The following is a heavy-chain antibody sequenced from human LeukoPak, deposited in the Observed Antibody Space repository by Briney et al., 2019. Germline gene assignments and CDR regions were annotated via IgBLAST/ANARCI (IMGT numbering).Heavy chain of an antibody. D-gene: IGHD2/OR15-2a*01. Sequence: SETLSLTCAVSGYSINGAYYWGWVRQPPGKGLEWIGSISHSGSTYYSPSLKSRVTISVDTAKNTFSLNLSSVTAADTAVYYCGRRRILEYCNSCNCRAYFDYWGQGAPVTVSS. CDR1: GYSINGAYY. J-gene: IGHJ4*02. V-gene: IGHV4-38-2*01. CDR3: GRRRILEYCNSCNCRAYFDY. CDR2: ISHSGST.